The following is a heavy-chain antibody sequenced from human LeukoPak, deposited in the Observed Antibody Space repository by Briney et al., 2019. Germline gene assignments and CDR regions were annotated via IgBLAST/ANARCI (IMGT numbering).Heavy chain of an antibody. CDR2: IYYSGTT. CDR1: GGSIGSHY. D-gene: IGHD3-22*01. J-gene: IGHJ3*02. CDR3: ARDYYDSRGEAFDI. V-gene: IGHV4-59*11. Sequence: PSETLSLTCTVPGGSIGSHYWSWIRQPPGKGLEWIGYIYYSGTTNYNPSLKSRVTISVDTSKNHFSLKLSSVTAADTAVYYCARDYYDSRGEAFDIWGLGTMVTVSS.